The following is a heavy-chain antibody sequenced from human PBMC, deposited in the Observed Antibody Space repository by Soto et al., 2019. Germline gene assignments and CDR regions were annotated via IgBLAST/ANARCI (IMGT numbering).Heavy chain of an antibody. D-gene: IGHD2-15*01. CDR2: ISYSRST. CDR1: GGSIRSEDYY. Sequence: QVQLQESGPGLVKPSQTLSLTCTVSGGSIRSEDYYWSWISQPPGKGLEWIGYISYSRSTAYKSSLMNRVITSVDTSKNQVSLKLTSATASYTAVYYCARVRIGRSPAFDSLGQGTLVTVSS. J-gene: IGHJ4*02. V-gene: IGHV4-30-4*01. CDR3: ARVRIGRSPAFDS.